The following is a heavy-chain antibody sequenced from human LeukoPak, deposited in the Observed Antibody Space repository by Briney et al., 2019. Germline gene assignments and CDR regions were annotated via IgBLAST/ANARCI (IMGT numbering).Heavy chain of an antibody. J-gene: IGHJ3*02. CDR1: GGSISSYY. V-gene: IGHV4-59*06. Sequence: SETLSLTCTVSGGSISSYYWSWIRQPPGKGLEWIGYIYYSGSTYYNPSLKSRVTISVDTSKNQFSLKLSSVTAADTAVYYCASGKLVGATSDAFDIWGQGTMVTVSS. CDR3: ASGKLVGATSDAFDI. CDR2: IYYSGST. D-gene: IGHD1-26*01.